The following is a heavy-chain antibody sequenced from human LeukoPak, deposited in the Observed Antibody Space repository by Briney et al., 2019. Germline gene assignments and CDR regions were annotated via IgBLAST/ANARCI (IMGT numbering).Heavy chain of an antibody. CDR3: AQFFSASTFYFDY. J-gene: IGHJ4*02. CDR2: IYPGDSDT. V-gene: IGHV5-51*01. D-gene: IGHD6-13*01. Sequence: GESLKISCKGSGYSFTSYWIGWVRQMPGKGLEWMGIIYPGDSDTRYSPSFQGQVTISADKSISTAYLQWSSLKASDTAMYYCAQFFSASTFYFDYWGQGTLVTVSS. CDR1: GYSFTSYW.